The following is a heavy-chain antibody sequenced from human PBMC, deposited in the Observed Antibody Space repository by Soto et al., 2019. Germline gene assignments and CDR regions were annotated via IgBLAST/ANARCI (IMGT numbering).Heavy chain of an antibody. CDR2: VYYSGNT. Sequence: PSETLSVTCTVAGGPLINYCWSWIRQPPGKGLEWIGYVYYSGNTDYNPSLKSRVTLSVDRSKNQFSLSLTSVTAADTAVYYCARHVLQGGVTGDSDYWGQGIPSPSPQ. V-gene: IGHV4-59*08. CDR1: GGPLINYC. D-gene: IGHD3-16*01. J-gene: IGHJ4*02. CDR3: ARHVLQGGVTGDSDY.